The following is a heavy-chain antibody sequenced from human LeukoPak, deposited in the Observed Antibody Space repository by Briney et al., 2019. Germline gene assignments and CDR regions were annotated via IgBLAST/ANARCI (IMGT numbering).Heavy chain of an antibody. V-gene: IGHV3-53*01. CDR2: MYSAGFT. CDR1: GFTVSSNY. J-gene: IGHJ2*01. CDR3: ANSRRSGYWYFDL. D-gene: IGHD3-22*01. Sequence: GGSLRLSCAASGFTVSSNYMSWVRQAPGKGLEWVSVMYSAGFTYYADSVKGRFTISRDNSKNTLNLQMNSLRAEDTAVYYCANSRRSGYWYFDLWGRGTLVTVSS.